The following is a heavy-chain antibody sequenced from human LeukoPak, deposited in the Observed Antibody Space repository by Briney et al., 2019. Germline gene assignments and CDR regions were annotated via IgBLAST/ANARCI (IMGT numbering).Heavy chain of an antibody. J-gene: IGHJ4*02. CDR3: ARAFENTTVVPFYFDY. CDR2: ISNDGSVE. CDR1: GFTFSNYA. Sequence: GRSLRLSCAASGFTFSNYAIHWVRQAPGKGLEWVAVISNDGSVEYHADSVTGRVTISRDNSKNTVSLQMSSLRAEDTAIYYCARAFENTTVVPFYFDYWGQGALVTVSS. V-gene: IGHV3-30*04. D-gene: IGHD3-22*01.